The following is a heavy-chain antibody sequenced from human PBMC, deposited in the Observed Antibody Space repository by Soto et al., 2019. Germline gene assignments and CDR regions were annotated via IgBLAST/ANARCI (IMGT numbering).Heavy chain of an antibody. CDR3: AKDWGSSGWYNGFDP. CDR1: GFTFSTSG. J-gene: IGHJ5*02. CDR2: ISHDGGAT. D-gene: IGHD6-13*01. Sequence: QVQLVESGGGVVQSGRSLRLSCAASGFTFSTSGMHWIRQAPGKVLEGVAMISHDGGATYYVASVKGRFTISRDTDKNTLHLQIDSLRPEDTATYYCAKDWGSSGWYNGFDPVGQGTLVTVSS. V-gene: IGHV3-30*18.